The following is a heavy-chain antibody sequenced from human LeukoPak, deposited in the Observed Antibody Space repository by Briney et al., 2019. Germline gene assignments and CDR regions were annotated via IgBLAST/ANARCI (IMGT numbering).Heavy chain of an antibody. D-gene: IGHD6-13*01. CDR2: ISWNSGSI. CDR1: GFTFDDYA. Sequence: GGSLRLSCAASGFTFDDYAMHWVRQAPGKGLEWVSGISWNSGSIGYADSVKGRFTISRDNAKNSLYLQMNSLRAEDTALYYCAKVIQLGSQDAFGIWGQGTMVTVSS. J-gene: IGHJ3*02. CDR3: AKVIQLGSQDAFGI. V-gene: IGHV3-9*01.